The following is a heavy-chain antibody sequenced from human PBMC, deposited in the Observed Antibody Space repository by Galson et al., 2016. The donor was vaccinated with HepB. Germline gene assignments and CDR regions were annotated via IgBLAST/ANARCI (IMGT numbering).Heavy chain of an antibody. J-gene: IGHJ5*01. Sequence: SLRLSCAASGFTFRSYSINWVRQAPGKGLECVSYISSSGDGIYYADSVKGRFIISRDNAKNSVSLQMNSPRAEDTAVYYCARGSSRSFHGGLVDSWGQGTLVTVSS. D-gene: IGHD3-16*01. CDR3: ARGSSRSFHGGLVDS. CDR2: ISSSGDGI. CDR1: GFTFRSYS. V-gene: IGHV3-48*04.